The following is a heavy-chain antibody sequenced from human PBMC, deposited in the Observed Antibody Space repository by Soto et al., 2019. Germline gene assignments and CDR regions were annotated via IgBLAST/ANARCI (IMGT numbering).Heavy chain of an antibody. D-gene: IGHD2-15*01. J-gene: IGHJ4*02. Sequence: QVQLVQSGAEVKKPGASVKVSCKASGYTFTSYGISWVRQAPGQGLEWMGWISAYNGNTNYAQKLQDRVTMTTDTSTSTAYMELRSLRSDDTAVYYCARDLGDCSGGSCYSSRFDYWGQGTLVTVSS. CDR1: GYTFTSYG. V-gene: IGHV1-18*01. CDR2: ISAYNGNT. CDR3: ARDLGDCSGGSCYSSRFDY.